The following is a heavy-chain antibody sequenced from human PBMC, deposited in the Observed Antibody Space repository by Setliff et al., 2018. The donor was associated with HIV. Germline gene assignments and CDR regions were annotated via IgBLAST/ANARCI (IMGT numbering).Heavy chain of an antibody. V-gene: IGHV1-69*13. Sequence: SVKVSCKASGGTFSSYAISWVRQAPGQGLEWMGGIIPIFGTANYAQKFQGRVTITADESTSTAYMELNSLRSEDTAVYYCARARGYCGGECYYHFDYWGQGTLVTVSS. CDR3: ARARGYCGGECYYHFDY. J-gene: IGHJ4*02. CDR2: IIPIFGTA. CDR1: GGTFSSYA. D-gene: IGHD2-21*01.